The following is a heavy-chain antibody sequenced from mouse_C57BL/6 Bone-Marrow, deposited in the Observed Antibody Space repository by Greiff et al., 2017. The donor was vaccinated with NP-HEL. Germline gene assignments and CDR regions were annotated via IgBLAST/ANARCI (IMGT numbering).Heavy chain of an antibody. Sequence: QVQLQQSGAELVRPGTSVKLSCKASGYTFTSYWMHWVKQRPGQGLEWIGVIDPSDSYTNYNQKFKGKATLTVDTSSSTAYMQLSSLTSEDSAVYYCARGEFLAYWGQGTLVTVSA. J-gene: IGHJ3*01. CDR1: GYTFTSYW. V-gene: IGHV1-59*01. CDR2: IDPSDSYT. CDR3: ARGEFLAY.